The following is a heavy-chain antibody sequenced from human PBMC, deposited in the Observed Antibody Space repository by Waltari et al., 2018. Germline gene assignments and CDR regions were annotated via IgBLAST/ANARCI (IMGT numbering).Heavy chain of an antibody. CDR1: GGSISSYY. J-gene: IGHJ3*02. CDR3: ASWNWNYGNAFDI. V-gene: IGHV4-4*07. Sequence: QVQLQESGPGLVKPSETLSLTCTVSGGSISSYYWSWIRQPAGKGLQWIGRIYTSGSTNYNPSLKSRVTMSVDTSKNQFSLKLSSVTAADTAVYYCASWNWNYGNAFDIWGQGTMVTVSS. D-gene: IGHD1-7*01. CDR2: IYTSGST.